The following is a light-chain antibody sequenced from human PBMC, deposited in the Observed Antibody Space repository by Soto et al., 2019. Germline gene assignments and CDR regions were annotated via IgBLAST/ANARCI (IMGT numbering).Light chain of an antibody. CDR1: SSNIGNNY. CDR3: GTWDSSLSAVV. V-gene: IGLV1-51*01. Sequence: QSVLTQPPSVSAAPGKKVTISCSGSSSNIGNNYVSWYQQLPGTAPKLLIYDNSQRPSGIPDRFSGSKSGTSATLGITGLQTWDEADYYCGTWDSSLSAVVFGGGTKLTVL. CDR2: DNS. J-gene: IGLJ2*01.